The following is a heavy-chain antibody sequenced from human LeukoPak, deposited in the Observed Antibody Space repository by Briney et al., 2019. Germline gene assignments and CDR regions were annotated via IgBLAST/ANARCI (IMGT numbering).Heavy chain of an antibody. CDR3: ARHVTRIAAAGTPYYFDY. Sequence: PSETLSLTCTVSGGSINNYYWSWIRQPPGKGLEWIGSIYYSGSTYYNPSLKSRVTISVDTSKNQFSLKLSSVTAADTAVYYCARHVTRIAAAGTPYYFDYWGQGTLVTVSS. CDR2: IYYSGST. CDR1: GGSINNYY. D-gene: IGHD6-13*01. J-gene: IGHJ4*02. V-gene: IGHV4-39*01.